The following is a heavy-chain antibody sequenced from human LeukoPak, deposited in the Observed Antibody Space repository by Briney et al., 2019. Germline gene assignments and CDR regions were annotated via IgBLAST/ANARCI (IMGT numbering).Heavy chain of an antibody. J-gene: IGHJ5*02. CDR1: GGSISSYY. CDR2: IYYSGST. Sequence: SETLSLTCTVSGGSISSYYWSWIRQPPGKGLEWIGYIYYSGSTNYNPSLKSRVTISVDTSKNQFSLKLRSVTAADTAVYDWERFSSVYWDNWFDPCGQGTLVKVSS. D-gene: IGHD3-22*01. V-gene: IGHV4-59*01. CDR3: ERFSSVYWDNWFDP.